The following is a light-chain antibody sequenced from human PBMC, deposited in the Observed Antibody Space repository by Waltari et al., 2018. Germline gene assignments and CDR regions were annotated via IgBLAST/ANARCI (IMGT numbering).Light chain of an antibody. J-gene: IGLJ2*01. CDR3: NSRDSSGSHVV. CDR1: SLRSYY. Sequence: SSELTQDPSVSVALGQTVRITCQGDSLRSYYASWYQQKPGQAPVLCIYHKNNRPSGIPDRFSGSTSGNPASLTITGSQAEDEADYYCNSRDSSGSHVVFGGGTKLTVL. V-gene: IGLV3-19*01. CDR2: HKN.